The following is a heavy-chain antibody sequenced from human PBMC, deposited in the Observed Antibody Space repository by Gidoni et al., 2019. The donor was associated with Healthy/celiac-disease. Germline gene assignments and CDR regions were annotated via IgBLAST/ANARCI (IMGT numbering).Heavy chain of an antibody. CDR3: ARSSRLRGGELSLKRFDP. Sequence: QVQLQESGPGLVKPSGTLSLTCAVSGGSLSSSNWWRWVRQPPGKGLEWIGEIYHSGSTNNNPSIKSRVTISVDKSKNQFSLKLSYVTAADTAVYYCARSSRLRGGELSLKRFDPWGQGTLVTVSS. CDR1: GGSLSSSNW. D-gene: IGHD3-16*02. J-gene: IGHJ5*02. CDR2: IYHSGST. V-gene: IGHV4-4*02.